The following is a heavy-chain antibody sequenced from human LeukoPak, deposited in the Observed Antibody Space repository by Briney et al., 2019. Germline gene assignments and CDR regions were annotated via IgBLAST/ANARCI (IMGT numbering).Heavy chain of an antibody. D-gene: IGHD6-6*01. CDR3: ARLVSTFRDAYYFDH. V-gene: IGHV3-21*01. Sequence: GGSLPFSCAASGFTFSSYSMNWVRQAPGKGLEWVSSISGSSSAMEYADSVKGRFTISRDNAKNSLYLQMNRLRAEDTAVYYCARLVSTFRDAYYFDHWGQGTRVTSSS. J-gene: IGHJ4*02. CDR2: ISGSSSAM. CDR1: GFTFSSYS.